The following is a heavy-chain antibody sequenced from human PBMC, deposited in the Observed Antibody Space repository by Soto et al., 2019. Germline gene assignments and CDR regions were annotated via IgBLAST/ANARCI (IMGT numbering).Heavy chain of an antibody. CDR2: IYYSGST. CDR1: GGSINSSSYF. J-gene: IGHJ5*02. V-gene: IGHV4-39*01. D-gene: IGHD3-10*01. CDR3: ERTYGSGSYGNWFDP. Sequence: SETLSLTCSVSGGSINSSSYFWGWVRQPPGKGLEWIGSIYYSGSTYYNPSLRSRVTISVDTSKNQFSLKLSSVTAADTAVYYCERTYGSGSYGNWFDPWGQGTLVTVSS.